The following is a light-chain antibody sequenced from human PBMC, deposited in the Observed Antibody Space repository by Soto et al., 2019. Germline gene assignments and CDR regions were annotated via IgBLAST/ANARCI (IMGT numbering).Light chain of an antibody. Sequence: EIVMTQSPATLSVSPGERATLSCRASQSVSSNLAWYQQKPGHAPRLLIYGASTRATGSPAGFSGSGSGTEFTLTISSLQSEDFAVYYCQQYNNWPPGKFGQGTKVEIK. V-gene: IGKV3-15*01. J-gene: IGKJ1*01. CDR2: GAS. CDR1: QSVSSN. CDR3: QQYNNWPPGK.